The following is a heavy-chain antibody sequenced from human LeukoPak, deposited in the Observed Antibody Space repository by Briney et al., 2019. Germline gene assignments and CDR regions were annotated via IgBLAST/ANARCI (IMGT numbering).Heavy chain of an antibody. Sequence: GGCLRLSCAASGLTFNNYEMNWVRQARGRGLEWVSHVIAGSGATTFYADSVRGRFTISRDNAKNSLYLQMDSLRAEDTAVYYCATKVPGTSHFSSWGQGT. V-gene: IGHV3-48*03. CDR2: VIAGSGATT. CDR1: GLTFNNYE. CDR3: ATKVPGTSHFSS. D-gene: IGHD6-19*01. J-gene: IGHJ4*02.